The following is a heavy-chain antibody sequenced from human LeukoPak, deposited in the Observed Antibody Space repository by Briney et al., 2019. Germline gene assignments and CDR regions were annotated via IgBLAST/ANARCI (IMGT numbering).Heavy chain of an antibody. CDR1: GGSISSYY. D-gene: IGHD2-2*01. J-gene: IGHJ6*04. CDR2: IYYSGST. V-gene: IGHV4-59*01. CDR3: ARGGCSSTSCSPV. Sequence: SETLSLTCTVSGGSISSYYWSWIRQPPGKGLEWIGYIYYSGSTNYNPSLKSRVTISVDTSKNQFSLKLSSVTAADTAVYYCARGGCSSTSCSPVWGKGITVTVSS.